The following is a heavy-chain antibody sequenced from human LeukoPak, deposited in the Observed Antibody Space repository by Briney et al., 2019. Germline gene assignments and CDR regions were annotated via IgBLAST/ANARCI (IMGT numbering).Heavy chain of an antibody. CDR3: ARDEMGDV. CDR1: GGSISSYY. Sequence: SETLSLTCTVSGGSISSYYWSWIRQPPGKGLEWIGYIYYSGNTNCNPSLRSRVTISVDTSKNQFSLKLSSVTAADTAVYYCARDEMGDVWGQGTTVTVSS. J-gene: IGHJ6*02. V-gene: IGHV4-59*12. CDR2: IYYSGNT. D-gene: IGHD2-8*01.